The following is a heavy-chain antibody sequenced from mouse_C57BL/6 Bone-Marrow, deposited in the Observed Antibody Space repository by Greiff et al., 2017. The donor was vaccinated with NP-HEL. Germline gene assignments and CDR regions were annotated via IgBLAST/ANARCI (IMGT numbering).Heavy chain of an antibody. D-gene: IGHD1-1*01. CDR2: IYPGNSDT. J-gene: IGHJ3*01. Sequence: VQLQQSGTVLARPGASVKMSCKTSGYTFTSYWMHWVKQRPGQGLEWIGAIYPGNSDTSYNQKVKGKAKLTAVTSASTAYRELSSLTNEDSAVYYCTRGTTEGFAYWGQGTLVTVSA. CDR1: GYTFTSYW. V-gene: IGHV1-5*01. CDR3: TRGTTEGFAY.